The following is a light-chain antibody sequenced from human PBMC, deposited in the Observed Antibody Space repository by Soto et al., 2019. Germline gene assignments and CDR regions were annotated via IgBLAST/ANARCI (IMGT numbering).Light chain of an antibody. CDR3: QQYGSLPPWT. Sequence: EIVLTQSPGTLSLSPGERATLSCRASQSVSSSYLVWYQQKPGQAPSLLIYGASSRATGSPDRFSGRECGKDFTLTISRLEPEDFAFYYCQQYGSLPPWTFGQGTKVEI. J-gene: IGKJ1*01. CDR2: GAS. V-gene: IGKV3-20*01. CDR1: QSVSSSY.